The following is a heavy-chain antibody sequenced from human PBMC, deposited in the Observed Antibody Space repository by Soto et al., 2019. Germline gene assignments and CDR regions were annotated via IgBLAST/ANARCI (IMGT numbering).Heavy chain of an antibody. Sequence: SLRLSCAASGFTFSSYAMHWVRQAPGKGLEWVAVISYDGSNKYYADSVKGRFTISRDNSKNTLYLQMNSLRAEDTAVYYCARAAVERYYDFWSGSPTAGYFDYWGQGTLVTVSS. J-gene: IGHJ4*02. V-gene: IGHV3-30-3*01. CDR3: ARAAVERYYDFWSGSPTAGYFDY. CDR1: GFTFSSYA. CDR2: ISYDGSNK. D-gene: IGHD3-3*01.